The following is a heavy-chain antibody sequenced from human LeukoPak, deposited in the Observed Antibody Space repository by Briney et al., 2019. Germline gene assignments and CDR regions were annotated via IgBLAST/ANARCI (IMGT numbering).Heavy chain of an antibody. CDR1: GYTFTSYY. J-gene: IGHJ1*01. Sequence: ASVKVSCKASGYTFTSYYMHWVRQASGQGLEWMGWINPNSGGTNYAQKFQGRVTMTRDTSISTAYMELSRLRSDDTAVYYCARDPGIAARRKYFQHWGQGTLVTVSS. CDR2: INPNSGGT. V-gene: IGHV1-2*02. D-gene: IGHD6-6*01. CDR3: ARDPGIAARRKYFQH.